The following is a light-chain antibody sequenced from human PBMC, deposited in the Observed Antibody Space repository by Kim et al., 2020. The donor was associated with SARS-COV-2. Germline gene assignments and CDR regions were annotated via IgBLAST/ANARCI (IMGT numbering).Light chain of an antibody. J-gene: IGKJ2*01. CDR1: KSVSTN. CDR3: QQYNNWFPYT. Sequence: SRGESTTRSCRASKSVSTNLAGYHQKPGQAPRLLIYGASTRATGIPARISGSGSGTDFTLTISSLQSGDFGIYYCQQYNNWFPYTFGQGTKLEI. V-gene: IGKV3-15*01. CDR2: GAS.